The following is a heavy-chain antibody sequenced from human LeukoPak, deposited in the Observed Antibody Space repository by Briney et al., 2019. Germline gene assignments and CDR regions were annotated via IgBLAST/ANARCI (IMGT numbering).Heavy chain of an antibody. V-gene: IGHV3-48*04. D-gene: IGHD2-2*01. J-gene: IGHJ4*02. CDR2: ISSSSDII. Sequence: GGSLRLSCAVSGFTFNTYSMNWVRQAPGKGLEWVSYISSSSDIIYYADSVKGRFTISRDNAKSSLYLQMNSLRAEDTAVYYCARDTRGESDYWGQGTLVTVSS. CDR3: ARDTRGESDY. CDR1: GFTFNTYS.